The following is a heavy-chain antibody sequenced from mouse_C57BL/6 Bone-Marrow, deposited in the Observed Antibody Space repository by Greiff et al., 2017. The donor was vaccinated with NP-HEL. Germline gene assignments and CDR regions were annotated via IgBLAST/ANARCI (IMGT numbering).Heavy chain of an antibody. CDR3: TTLIIPSRY. CDR1: GFNIKDDY. V-gene: IGHV14-4*01. J-gene: IGHJ2*01. Sequence: VQLKESGAELVRPGASVKLSCTASGFNIKDDYMHWVKQRPEQGLEWIGWLDPENGDTEYASKFQGKATITADTSSNTAYLQLSSLTSEDTAVYYCTTLIIPSRYWGQGTTLTVSS. D-gene: IGHD1-1*01. CDR2: LDPENGDT.